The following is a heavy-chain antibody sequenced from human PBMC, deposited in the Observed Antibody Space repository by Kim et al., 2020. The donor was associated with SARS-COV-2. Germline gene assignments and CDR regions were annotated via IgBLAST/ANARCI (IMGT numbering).Heavy chain of an antibody. CDR3: ARVPDILTGLARYGMDV. CDR1: GFTFSSYW. J-gene: IGHJ6*02. Sequence: GGSLRLSCAASGFTFSSYWMHWVRQAPGKGMVWVSRINSDGSSTSYADSVKGRFTISRDNAKNTLYLQMNSLRAEDTAVYYCARVPDILTGLARYGMDVWGQGTTVTVSS. CDR2: INSDGSST. D-gene: IGHD3-9*01. V-gene: IGHV3-74*01.